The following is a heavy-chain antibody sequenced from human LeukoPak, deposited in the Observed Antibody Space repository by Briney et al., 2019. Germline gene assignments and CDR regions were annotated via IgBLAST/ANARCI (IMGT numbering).Heavy chain of an antibody. D-gene: IGHD6-19*01. V-gene: IGHV3-21*04. Sequence: GGSLRLSCAASGFTFSSYTMNWVRQAPGKGLEWVSSISSSSSFIYYADSVKGRFTISRDNSKNTLYLQMNSLRAEDTAVYYCAKAPPRGWLGRGWDYWGQGTLVTVSS. CDR2: ISSSSSFI. J-gene: IGHJ4*02. CDR1: GFTFSSYT. CDR3: AKAPPRGWLGRGWDY.